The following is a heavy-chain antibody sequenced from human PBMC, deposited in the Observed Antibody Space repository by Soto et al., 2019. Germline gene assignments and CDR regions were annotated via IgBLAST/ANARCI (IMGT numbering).Heavy chain of an antibody. CDR2: INPNSGGT. CDR3: ARSSSSSWYGRDYYYGMDV. J-gene: IGHJ6*02. CDR1: GYTFTGYY. V-gene: IGHV1-2*02. D-gene: IGHD6-13*01. Sequence: QVQLVQSGAEVKKPGASVKVPCKASGYTFTGYYMHWVRQAPGQGLEWMGWINPNSGGTNYAQKFQGRVTMTRDTSISTAYMELSRLRSDDTAVYYCARSSSSSWYGRDYYYGMDVWGQGTTVTVSS.